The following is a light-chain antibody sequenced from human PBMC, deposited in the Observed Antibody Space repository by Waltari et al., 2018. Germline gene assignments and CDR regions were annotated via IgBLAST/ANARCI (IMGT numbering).Light chain of an antibody. CDR3: QQRSDWPT. J-gene: IGKJ4*01. CDR1: QSVRSY. CDR2: DAP. Sequence: EIVLTQSPATLSLSPGERATLSCRASQSVRSYLVWYQQKPGQAPRLLIYDAPNRATGSPARFSGSGSGTDFTLTISSLEPEDFAVYYCQQRSDWPTFGGGTKVEIK. V-gene: IGKV3-11*01.